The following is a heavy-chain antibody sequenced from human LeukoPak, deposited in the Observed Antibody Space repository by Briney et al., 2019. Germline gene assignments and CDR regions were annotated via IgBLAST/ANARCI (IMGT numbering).Heavy chain of an antibody. D-gene: IGHD5-12*01. CDR2: IDPGDSYT. V-gene: IGHV5-10-1*01. CDR1: GYSFTSYW. Sequence: KNGESLKISCKGSGYSFTSYWITWVRQMPGKGLEWMGKIDPGDSYTNYGPSFQGHVTISVDKSISTAYLQWSSLKASDTAMYYCARRFDYSRFDYWGQGTLVTVSS. J-gene: IGHJ4*02. CDR3: ARRFDYSRFDY.